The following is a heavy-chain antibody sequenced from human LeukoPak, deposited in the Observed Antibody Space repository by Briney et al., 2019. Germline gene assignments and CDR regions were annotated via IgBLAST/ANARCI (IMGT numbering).Heavy chain of an antibody. V-gene: IGHV3-74*01. Sequence: GGSLRLSCAASGFTFSSYWMHWVRHAPGKGLVWVSRINTDGSSTNYADSVKGRFTISRDNAKNTLYLQMNNLRAEDTAVYYCSGGGSGWYSNYWGQGTLVTVSS. D-gene: IGHD6-19*01. CDR1: GFTFSSYW. CDR2: INTDGSST. J-gene: IGHJ4*02. CDR3: SGGGSGWYSNY.